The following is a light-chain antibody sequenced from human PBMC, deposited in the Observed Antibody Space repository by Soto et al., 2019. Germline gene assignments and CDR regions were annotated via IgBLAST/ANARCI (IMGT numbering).Light chain of an antibody. CDR2: EVT. V-gene: IGLV2-14*01. CDR1: SSDLAIYNY. J-gene: IGLJ1*01. CDR3: SSYTSSSTTYV. Sequence: QSVLTQPASVSGSPGQSITISCTGTSSDLAIYNYVSWYQQHPGQAPRLMIYEVTNRPSGVSNRFSGSKSGNTASLTISGLQAEDEADYYCSSYTSSSTTYVFGTGTKVTVL.